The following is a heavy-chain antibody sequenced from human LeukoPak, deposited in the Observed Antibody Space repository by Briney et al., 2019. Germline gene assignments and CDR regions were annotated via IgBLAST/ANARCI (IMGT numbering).Heavy chain of an antibody. V-gene: IGHV3-21*01. D-gene: IGHD2-2*01. CDR2: ISSSSSYI. Sequence: GGSLRLSCAASGVTFSSYSMNWVRQAPGKGLEWVSSISSSSSYIYYADSVKGRFTISRDNAKNSLYLQMNSLRAEDTAVYYCARVRGGYCSSTSCYGWFDPWGQGALVTVSS. CDR1: GVTFSSYS. CDR3: ARVRGGYCSSTSCYGWFDP. J-gene: IGHJ5*02.